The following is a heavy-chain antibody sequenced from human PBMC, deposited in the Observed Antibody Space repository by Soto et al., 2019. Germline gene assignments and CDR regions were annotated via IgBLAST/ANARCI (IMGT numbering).Heavy chain of an antibody. CDR2: IIPIFGTA. D-gene: IGHD4-17*01. Sequence: SVKVSCKASGGTFSSYAISWVRQAPGQGLEWMGGIIPIFGTANYAQKFQGRVTITADESTSTAYMELRSLRSDDTAVYYCVRESQSGSTVYFQYWGQGTLVTVSS. J-gene: IGHJ1*01. CDR3: VRESQSGSTVYFQY. V-gene: IGHV1-69*13. CDR1: GGTFSSYA.